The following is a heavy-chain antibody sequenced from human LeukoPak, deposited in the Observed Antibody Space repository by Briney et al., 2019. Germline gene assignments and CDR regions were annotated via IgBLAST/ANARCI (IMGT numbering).Heavy chain of an antibody. CDR1: GGSISSGGYY. D-gene: IGHD3-10*01. CDR2: IYYSGST. J-gene: IGHJ4*02. Sequence: PSETLSLTCTVSGGSISSGGYYWSWIRQHPGKGLKWIGYIYYSGSTYYNPSLKSRVTISVDTSKNQFSLKLSSVTAADTAVYYCARGSYYGSGSPDYWGQGTLVTVSS. V-gene: IGHV4-31*03. CDR3: ARGSYYGSGSPDY.